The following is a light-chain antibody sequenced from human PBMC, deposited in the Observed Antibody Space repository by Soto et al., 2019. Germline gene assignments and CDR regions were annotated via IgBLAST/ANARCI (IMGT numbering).Light chain of an antibody. J-gene: IGLJ1*01. Sequence: QSVLTQPASVSGSPGQSITISCTGTSSDVGGYNYVSWYQQHPGKAPKLMIYEXXXXNSGVSNRFSGSKSGNTDYLTISGLQVEDEADYYCSSYTGSNTLYVFGTGTKVTVL. CDR3: SSYTGSNTLYV. CDR2: EXX. V-gene: IGLV2-14*01. CDR1: SSDVGGYNY.